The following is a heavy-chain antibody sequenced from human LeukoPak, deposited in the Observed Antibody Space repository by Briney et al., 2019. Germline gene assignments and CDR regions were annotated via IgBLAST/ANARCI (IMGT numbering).Heavy chain of an antibody. CDR3: ARVELYASGWYGSIDY. Sequence: GGSLRHSCAASGFTSSSYGMHWVRQAPGKGLDWVAVISYDGTNKYYADSVRGRFTISRDNSKNTLYLQMDSLRTEDTAVYYCARVELYASGWYGSIDYWGQGTLVAVSS. D-gene: IGHD6-19*01. CDR2: ISYDGTNK. CDR1: GFTSSSYG. J-gene: IGHJ4*02. V-gene: IGHV3-30*03.